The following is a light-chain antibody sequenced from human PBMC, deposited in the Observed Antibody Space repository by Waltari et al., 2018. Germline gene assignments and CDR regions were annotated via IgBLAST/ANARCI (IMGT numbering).Light chain of an antibody. CDR3: TQGLQTPVT. CDR2: LGS. CDR1: QSLLHTNGYNY. J-gene: IGKJ4*01. Sequence: DIVVTQSPLSLPVTPGEPASISCRSSQSLLHTNGYNYLDWYLPKPGQSPQLLIYLGSNRAPGVPDRFSGSGSGTDFTLKISRVEAEDVGVYYCTQGLQTPVTFGGGTKVEIK. V-gene: IGKV2-28*01.